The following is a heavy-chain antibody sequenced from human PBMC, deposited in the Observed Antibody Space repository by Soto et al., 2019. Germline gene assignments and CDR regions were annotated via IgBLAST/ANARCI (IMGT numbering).Heavy chain of an antibody. Sequence: QVQLVQSGAEVKEPGSSVKVSCKTSGGTFTTSSFVWVRQGPGQGLGWMGGIIPIFSKTNLAPKFQGRVTFTADESTRTVYMELSSLRSEDTAIYYCATDVVRSTGGDSWGQGTLVTVSS. CDR1: GGTFTTSS. J-gene: IGHJ4*02. CDR3: ATDVVRSTGGDS. D-gene: IGHD7-27*01. V-gene: IGHV1-69*01. CDR2: IIPIFSKT.